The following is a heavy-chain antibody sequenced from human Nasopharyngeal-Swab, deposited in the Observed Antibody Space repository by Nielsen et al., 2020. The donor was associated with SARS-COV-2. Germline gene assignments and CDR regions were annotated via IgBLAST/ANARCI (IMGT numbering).Heavy chain of an antibody. CDR2: ISAYNGNT. CDR1: GYTFTSYG. Sequence: ASVKVSCKASGYTFTSYGISWVRQAPGQGLEWMGWISAYNGNTNYAQKLQGRVTMTTDTSTSTAYMELRSPRSDDTAVYYCASPGPHSSGYTTPPNAFDIWGQGTMVTVSS. V-gene: IGHV1-18*01. CDR3: ASPGPHSSGYTTPPNAFDI. J-gene: IGHJ3*02. D-gene: IGHD3-22*01.